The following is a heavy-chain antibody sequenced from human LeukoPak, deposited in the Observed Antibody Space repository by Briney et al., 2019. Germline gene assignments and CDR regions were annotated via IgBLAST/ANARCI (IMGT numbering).Heavy chain of an antibody. CDR1: GYSFTSYW. J-gene: IGHJ6*02. CDR3: AINPHDSSGYTNYYYYGMDV. D-gene: IGHD3-22*01. Sequence: GESLKISCKGSGYSFTSYWIGWVRQMPGKGLEWMGIIYPGDSDTRYSSSFQGQVTISADKSISTAYLQWSSLKASDTAMYYCAINPHDSSGYTNYYYYGMDVWGQGTTVTVS. CDR2: IYPGDSDT. V-gene: IGHV5-51*01.